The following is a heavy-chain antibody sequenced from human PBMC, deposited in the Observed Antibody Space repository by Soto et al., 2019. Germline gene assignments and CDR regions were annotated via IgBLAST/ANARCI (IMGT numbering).Heavy chain of an antibody. CDR1: GYTFASYG. CDR3: ARVRSITMVRGVLMDV. Sequence: ASVNVSCNASGYTFASYGISWVRHAPGQGLEWMGWISAYNGNTNYAQKLQGRVTMTTDTSTSTAYMEMRSLRSDDTAVYYCARVRSITMVRGVLMDVWGQGTTVTVSS. D-gene: IGHD3-10*01. CDR2: ISAYNGNT. V-gene: IGHV1-18*01. J-gene: IGHJ6*02.